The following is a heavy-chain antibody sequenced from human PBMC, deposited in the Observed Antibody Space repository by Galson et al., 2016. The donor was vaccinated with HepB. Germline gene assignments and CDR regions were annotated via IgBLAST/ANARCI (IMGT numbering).Heavy chain of an antibody. CDR3: AHTLRFDILTGYLSYWYFDL. V-gene: IGHV2-5*02. J-gene: IGHJ2*01. D-gene: IGHD3-9*01. CDR1: SGVG. CDR2: IYWDDDK. Sequence: SGVGVGWIRQPPGKALEWLALIYWDDDKRYSPSLKSRLTITKDTSKNQVVLTMTNMDPVDTATYYCAHTLRFDILTGYLSYWYFDLWGRGTLVTVSS.